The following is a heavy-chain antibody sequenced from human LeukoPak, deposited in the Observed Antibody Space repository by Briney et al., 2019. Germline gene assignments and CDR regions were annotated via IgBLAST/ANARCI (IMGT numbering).Heavy chain of an antibody. CDR2: IIPILGIA. Sequence: GASVKVSCKASGGTFSSYAISWVRQAPGQGLEWMGRIIPILGIANYAQKFQGRVTITADKSTSTAYMELSSLRSEDTAVYYCARDRVVPAAAGYYYYGMDVWGQGTTVTVSS. CDR3: ARDRVVPAAAGYYYYGMDV. V-gene: IGHV1-69*04. D-gene: IGHD2-2*01. CDR1: GGTFSSYA. J-gene: IGHJ6*02.